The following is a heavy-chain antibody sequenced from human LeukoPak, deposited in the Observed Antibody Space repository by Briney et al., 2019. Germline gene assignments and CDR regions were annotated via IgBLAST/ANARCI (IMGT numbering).Heavy chain of an antibody. Sequence: GGSLRLSCAASGFTFSSYGMHWVRQAPGKGLEWVAVTSNDGSDKFYADSVKGRFTISRDNSKNTLYLQMNSLRAEDTAVYYCAKVAATLFCFFDYWGQGTLVTVSS. J-gene: IGHJ4*02. CDR3: AKVAATLFCFFDY. V-gene: IGHV3-30*18. CDR2: TSNDGSDK. CDR1: GFTFSSYG. D-gene: IGHD6-25*01.